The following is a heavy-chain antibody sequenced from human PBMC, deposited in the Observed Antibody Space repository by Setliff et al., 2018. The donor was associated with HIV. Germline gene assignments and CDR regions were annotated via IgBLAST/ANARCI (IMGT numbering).Heavy chain of an antibody. CDR2: IIPIFGTT. CDR3: ARGGNYDSSGYGDYYYYMDV. D-gene: IGHD3-22*01. J-gene: IGHJ6*03. V-gene: IGHV1-69*13. CDR1: GGTFSSYP. Sequence: SVKVSCKASGGTFSSYPISWVRQAPGQGLEWMGGIIPIFGTTHYAQRFQGRVTVTADESTSTAYMQLSSLRSDDTAVYYCARGGNYDSSGYGDYYYYMDVWGKGTTVTVSS.